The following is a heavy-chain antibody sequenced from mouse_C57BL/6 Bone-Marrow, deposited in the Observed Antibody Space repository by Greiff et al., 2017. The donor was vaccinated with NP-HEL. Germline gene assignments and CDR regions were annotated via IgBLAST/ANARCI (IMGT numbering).Heavy chain of an antibody. J-gene: IGHJ3*01. CDR1: GFTFSSYG. V-gene: IGHV5-6*02. CDR3: ARRDYDYAIAY. CDR2: ISSGGSYT. D-gene: IGHD2-4*01. Sequence: VMLVESGGDLVKPGGSLKLSCAASGFTFSSYGMSWVRQTPDKRLEWVATISSGGSYTYYPDSVKGRFTISRDNAKNTLYLQMSSLKSEDTAMYYCARRDYDYAIAYWGQGTLVTVSA.